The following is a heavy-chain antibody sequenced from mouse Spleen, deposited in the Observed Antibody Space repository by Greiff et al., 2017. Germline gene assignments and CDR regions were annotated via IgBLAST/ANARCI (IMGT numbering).Heavy chain of an antibody. CDR1: GYTFTSYD. CDR2: IYPRDGST. J-gene: IGHJ3*01. V-gene: IGHV1-85*01. CDR3: ASSNWDAWFAY. D-gene: IGHD4-1*01. Sequence: VQRVESGPELVKPGASVKLSCKASGYTFTSYDINWVKQRPGQGLEWIGWIYPRDGSTKYNEKFKGKATLTVDTSSSTAYMELHSLTSEDSAVYFCASSNWDAWFAYWGQGTLVTVSA.